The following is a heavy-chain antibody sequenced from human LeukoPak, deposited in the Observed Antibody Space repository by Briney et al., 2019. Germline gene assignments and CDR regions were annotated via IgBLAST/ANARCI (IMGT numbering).Heavy chain of an antibody. CDR2: INPNTGNP. CDR3: ARAYQRLGGLSFPDQ. Sequence: ASVKVSCKASGYTFTSYAMNWVRQAPGQGLEWMGWINPNTGNPTYAQGFTGRFVFSLDTSVSTTYLQISSLKAEGTAVYYCARAYQRLGGLSFPDQWGQGTLVSVSS. D-gene: IGHD3-16*02. J-gene: IGHJ5*02. V-gene: IGHV7-4-1*02. CDR1: GYTFTSYA.